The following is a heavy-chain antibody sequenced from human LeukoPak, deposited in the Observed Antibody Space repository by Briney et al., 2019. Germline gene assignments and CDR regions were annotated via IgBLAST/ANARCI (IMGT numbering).Heavy chain of an antibody. CDR3: ARSDGDYGGDWFDP. Sequence: ASVKVSCKASGYTFTGYYMHWVRQAPGQGLEWMGWINPNSGGTNYAQKFQGRVTMTRDTSISTAYMELSRLRSDDTAVYYCARSDGDYGGDWFDPWGQGTLVTVSS. CDR2: INPNSGGT. V-gene: IGHV1-2*02. J-gene: IGHJ5*02. D-gene: IGHD4-17*01. CDR1: GYTFTGYY.